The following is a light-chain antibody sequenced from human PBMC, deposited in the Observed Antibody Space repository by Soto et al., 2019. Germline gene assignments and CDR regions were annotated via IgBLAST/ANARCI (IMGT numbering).Light chain of an antibody. J-gene: IGKJ2*01. CDR3: QQRSNWPYT. CDR1: QSVSSY. V-gene: IGKV3-11*01. CDR2: DAS. Sequence: EIVLTQSPAPLSLSPGERATLSCRASQSVSSYLAWYQQKPGQAPRLLIHDASNRATGIPARFSGSGSGTDFTLTNSSLEPEDFAVYYCQQRSNWPYTFGQGTKLEIK.